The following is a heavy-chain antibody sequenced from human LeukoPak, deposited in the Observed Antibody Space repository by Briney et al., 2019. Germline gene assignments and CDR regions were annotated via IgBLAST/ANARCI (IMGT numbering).Heavy chain of an antibody. D-gene: IGHD4-23*01. CDR1: GGSISSGGYY. V-gene: IGHV4-30-2*05. Sequence: PSETLSLTCTVSGGSISSGGYYWSWIRQPPGKGLEWIGYIYHSGSTYYNPSLKSRVTISVDTSKNQFSLKLSSVTAADTAVYYCAILRWSPYGSDLWGQGPTVTVSS. J-gene: IGHJ6*02. CDR3: AILRWSPYGSDL. CDR2: IYHSGST.